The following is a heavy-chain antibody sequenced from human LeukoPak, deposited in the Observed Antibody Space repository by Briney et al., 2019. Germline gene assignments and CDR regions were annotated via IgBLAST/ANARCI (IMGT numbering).Heavy chain of an antibody. D-gene: IGHD6-19*01. J-gene: IGHJ4*02. CDR3: ARVTHSGWYI. V-gene: IGHV3-74*01. Sequence: PGGSLRLSCAASGFTFSSYWMHGVRQAPGRGRVWVSRINSDGSSTSYADSVKGRFTISRDNAKNTLYLQMNSLRAEDTAVYYCARVTHSGWYIWGQGTLVTVSS. CDR1: GFTFSSYW. CDR2: INSDGSST.